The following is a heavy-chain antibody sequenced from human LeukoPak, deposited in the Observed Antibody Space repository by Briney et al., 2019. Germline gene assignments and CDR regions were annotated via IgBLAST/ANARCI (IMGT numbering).Heavy chain of an antibody. J-gene: IGHJ4*02. V-gene: IGHV3-23*01. D-gene: IGHD3-10*01. CDR1: GFTLSSYA. Sequence: SGGSLRLSCAASGFTLSSYAMSWVRQAPGKGLEWVSAISDSGNTYHADSVKGRFTISRDNAKNSLYLQMNSLRAEDTAVYYCARDWKLLWFGDFLYYFDYWGQGTLVTVSS. CDR2: ISDSGNT. CDR3: ARDWKLLWFGDFLYYFDY.